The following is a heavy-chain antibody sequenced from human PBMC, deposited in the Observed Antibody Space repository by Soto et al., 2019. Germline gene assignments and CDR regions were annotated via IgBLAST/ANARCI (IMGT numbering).Heavy chain of an antibody. Sequence: TSETLSLTCTVSGGSISSGGYYWSWIRQHPGKGLEWIGYIYYSGNTDYNPSLKSRVTISVDTSKNQFSLKLSSVTAADTAVYYCARDNYDSSGSIFFDYWGQGTLVTV. CDR3: ARDNYDSSGSIFFDY. J-gene: IGHJ4*02. CDR1: GGSISSGGYY. D-gene: IGHD3-22*01. V-gene: IGHV4-31*03. CDR2: IYYSGNT.